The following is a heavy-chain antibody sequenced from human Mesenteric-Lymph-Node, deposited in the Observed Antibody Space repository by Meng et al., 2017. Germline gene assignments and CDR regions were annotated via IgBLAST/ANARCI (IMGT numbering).Heavy chain of an antibody. D-gene: IGHD1-26*01. Sequence: QLQLEESGAGLVKPAETLSVTCAVYGGPFSGYYWSWIRQPPGKGLEWIGEINHSGSTNYNPSLKSRVTISVDTSKNQLSLKLSSVTAADTAVYYCAYSGSNYPDYWGQGTLVTVSS. CDR2: INHSGST. CDR1: GGPFSGYY. J-gene: IGHJ4*02. V-gene: IGHV4-34*01. CDR3: AYSGSNYPDY.